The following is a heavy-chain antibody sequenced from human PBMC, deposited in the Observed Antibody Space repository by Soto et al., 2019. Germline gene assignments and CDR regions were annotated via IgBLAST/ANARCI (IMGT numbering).Heavy chain of an antibody. Sequence: SDTLSLTCTFICVSIFSFYCSWLRQPPGKGLEWIGYIYYSGSTNYNPSLKSRVTISVDTSKNQFSLKLSSVTAADTAVYYCARDTYYGSGSDAFDIWGQGTMVS. J-gene: IGHJ3*02. V-gene: IGHV4-59*12. CDR1: CVSIFSFY. D-gene: IGHD3-10*01. CDR3: ARDTYYGSGSDAFDI. CDR2: IYYSGST.